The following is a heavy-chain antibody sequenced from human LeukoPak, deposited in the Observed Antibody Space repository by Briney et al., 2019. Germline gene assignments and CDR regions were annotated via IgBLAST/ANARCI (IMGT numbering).Heavy chain of an antibody. V-gene: IGHV4-39*01. J-gene: IGHJ6*03. CDR3: ARQGSFYYYYYMDV. CDR2: VYYSGTT. Sequence: SETLSLTCSVSGDSVNSSTYYWGWIRQSPGRGLEWIGNVYYSGTTYYNPSLESRVTISADTSRNQFSLRLNSVTVADTAIYYCARQGSFYYYYYMDVWGKGTTVTVSS. D-gene: IGHD3-10*01. CDR1: GDSVNSSTYY.